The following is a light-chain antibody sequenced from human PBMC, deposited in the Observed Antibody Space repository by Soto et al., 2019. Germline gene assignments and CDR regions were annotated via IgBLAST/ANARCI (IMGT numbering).Light chain of an antibody. CDR1: QNVNNY. Sequence: EILLTQSPATLSLSPGERATLSCRASQNVNNYLAWYQQKPGQTPRLLISDASNRATGIPARFSGSGSGTDFTLTIISLEPEDFAVYYCQQRKSWPITFGQGTRLEIK. V-gene: IGKV3-11*01. CDR3: QQRKSWPIT. CDR2: DAS. J-gene: IGKJ5*01.